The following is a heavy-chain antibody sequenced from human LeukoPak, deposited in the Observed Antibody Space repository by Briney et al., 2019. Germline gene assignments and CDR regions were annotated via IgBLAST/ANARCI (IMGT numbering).Heavy chain of an antibody. CDR2: IYCSGST. D-gene: IGHD6-19*01. J-gene: IGHJ4*02. Sequence: PSETLSLTCTVSGDSISSSSYYWGWIRQPPGKGLEWIGTIYCSGSTYYSPSLESRVTISIDTSRNQFSLRLNSVTAADTAVYYCARVLPQWLARYYFDCWGQGTLVTVSS. CDR1: GDSISSSSYY. V-gene: IGHV4-39*01. CDR3: ARVLPQWLARYYFDC.